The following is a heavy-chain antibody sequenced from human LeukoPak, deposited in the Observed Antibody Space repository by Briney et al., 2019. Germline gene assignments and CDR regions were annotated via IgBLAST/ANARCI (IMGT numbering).Heavy chain of an antibody. V-gene: IGHV3-7*01. Sequence: GGSLRLSCAASGFNFSSYWMSWVRQAPGKGLEGVANIKQDGSETYYVDSVKGRFTISRDNAKNSLYLQMNSLRDEDTAVYYCARDSGSYYPPDFDYWGQGTLVTVSS. CDR1: GFNFSSYW. CDR3: ARDSGSYYPPDFDY. J-gene: IGHJ4*02. D-gene: IGHD1-26*01. CDR2: IKQDGSET.